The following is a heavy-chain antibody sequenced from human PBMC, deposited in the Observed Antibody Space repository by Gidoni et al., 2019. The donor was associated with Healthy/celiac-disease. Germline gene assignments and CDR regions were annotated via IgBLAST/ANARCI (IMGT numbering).Heavy chain of an antibody. Sequence: QVQLQQWGAGLLKPSETLSLTCAVYVGSFSGYYWCWLRQPPGKGLEWIGEINYSGRTNYNPSLKSRVTISVDTCKKQFSLKLSSVTAADTAVYYCARGESSRDYDSSGSKSYYYYGMDVWGQGTTVTVS. CDR3: ARGESSRDYDSSGSKSYYYYGMDV. J-gene: IGHJ6*02. CDR1: VGSFSGYY. D-gene: IGHD3-22*01. CDR2: INYSGRT. V-gene: IGHV4-34*01.